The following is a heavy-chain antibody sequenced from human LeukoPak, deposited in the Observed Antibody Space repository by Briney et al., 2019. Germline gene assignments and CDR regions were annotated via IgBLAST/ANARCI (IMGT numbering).Heavy chain of an antibody. J-gene: IGHJ4*02. V-gene: IGHV1-24*01. CDR1: GYTLTELS. CDR3: ATDSSGWYLFDY. D-gene: IGHD6-19*01. CDR2: FDPEDGET. Sequence: GASVKVSCKVSGYTLTELSMHWVRQAPGKGLEWMGGFDPEDGETIYEQKFKGRVTMTEDTSTDTAYMELSSLRSEDTAVYYCATDSSGWYLFDYWGQGTLVAVSS.